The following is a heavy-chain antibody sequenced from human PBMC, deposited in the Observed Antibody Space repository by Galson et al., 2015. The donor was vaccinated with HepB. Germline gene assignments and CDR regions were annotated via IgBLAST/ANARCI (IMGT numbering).Heavy chain of an antibody. CDR3: ARHLRGYCSSPSCHSDY. V-gene: IGHV4-39*01. J-gene: IGHJ4*02. Sequence: ETLSLTCTVSGGSISSPDYHWSWIRQHPGKGLEWIGSIYYSGSTYYNPSLKSRVTMSVDTSKNQFSLKLSSVTAADMAVYYCARHLRGYCSSPSCHSDYWGQGTLVTVSS. D-gene: IGHD2-2*01. CDR1: GGSISSPDYH. CDR2: IYYSGST.